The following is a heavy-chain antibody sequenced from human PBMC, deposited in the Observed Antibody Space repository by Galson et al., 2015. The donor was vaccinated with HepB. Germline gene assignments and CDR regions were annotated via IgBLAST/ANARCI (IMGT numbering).Heavy chain of an antibody. CDR3: ARGVMITVGGLIVRSAFDI. V-gene: IGHV3-7*01. CDR1: GFTFSSYW. D-gene: IGHD3-16*02. J-gene: IGHJ3*02. CDR2: IKQDGSEK. Sequence: SLRVSCEASGFTFSSYWMSWVRQAPGKGLEWVANIKQDGSEKYYVDSVKGRFTIARDNAKDSRYLQMNSLRAEDTAVYYCARGVMITVGGLIVRSAFDIWGQGTMVTVSS.